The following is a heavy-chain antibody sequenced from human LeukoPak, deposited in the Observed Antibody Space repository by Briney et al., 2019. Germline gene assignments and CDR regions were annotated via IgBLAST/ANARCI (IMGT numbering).Heavy chain of an antibody. CDR2: ISAYNGNT. J-gene: IGHJ5*02. Sequence: ASVKVSCTASGYTFTSYGISWVRQAPGHGLEWMGWISAYNGNTTYAQKLQGRVTMTTDTTTSTAYMELRSLRSDDTAVYYCARVGTGGDWFDPWGQGTLVTVSS. V-gene: IGHV1-18*01. D-gene: IGHD2-8*02. CDR1: GYTFTSYG. CDR3: ARVGTGGDWFDP.